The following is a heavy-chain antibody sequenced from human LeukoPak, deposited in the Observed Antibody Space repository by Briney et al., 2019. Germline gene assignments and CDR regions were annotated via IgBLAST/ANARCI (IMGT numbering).Heavy chain of an antibody. CDR3: AKPAKTDYADY. D-gene: IGHD1-14*01. CDR1: GFTFSSYA. V-gene: IGHV3-23*01. J-gene: IGHJ4*02. Sequence: GGSLRLSCAASGFTFSSYAMSWVRQAPGKGLEWVSDINGSGGSTYYADPVKGRFTITRDNSKNTLYLQMNSLRAEDTALYYCAKPAKTDYADYWGQGTLVTVSS. CDR2: INGSGGST.